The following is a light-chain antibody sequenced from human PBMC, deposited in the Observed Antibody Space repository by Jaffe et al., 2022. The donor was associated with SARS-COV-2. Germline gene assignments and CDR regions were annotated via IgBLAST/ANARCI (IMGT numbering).Light chain of an antibody. CDR3: QQYFGTPFT. V-gene: IGKV4-1*01. CDR2: WAS. Sequence: DIVMTQSPDSLAVSLGERATINCKSSQSVLYNSDNKNYFAWYQQKPGQSPKLLIYWASTRGSGVPDRFRGSGSGTDFTLTISSLQAEDVAVYYCQQYFGTPFTFGPGTRVDIK. CDR1: QSVLYNSDNKNY. J-gene: IGKJ3*01.